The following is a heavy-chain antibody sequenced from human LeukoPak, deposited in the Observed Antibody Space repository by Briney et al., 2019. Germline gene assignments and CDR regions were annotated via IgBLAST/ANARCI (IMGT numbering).Heavy chain of an antibody. CDR1: GGTFSSYA. J-gene: IGHJ6*02. CDR3: ARVTAFPPYYYGMDV. V-gene: IGHV1-69*13. D-gene: IGHD5-18*01. Sequence: GASVKVSCKASGGTFSSYAISWVRQAPGQGLEWMGGIIPIFGTANSAQKFQGRVTITADESTSTAYMELSSLRSEDTAVYYCARVTAFPPYYYGMDVWGQGTTVTVSS. CDR2: IIPIFGTA.